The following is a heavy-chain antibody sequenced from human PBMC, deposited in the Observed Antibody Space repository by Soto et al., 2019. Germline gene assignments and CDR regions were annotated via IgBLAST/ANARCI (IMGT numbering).Heavy chain of an antibody. CDR3: PRNQPVTTLGY. J-gene: IGHJ4*02. CDR1: GFTVSNNY. Sequence: EVQLVETGGGLIQPGGSLRLSCAASGFTVSNNYMSWVRQAPGKGLECVSIIYSGGTTYYADSVRGRFTISRDHSKNTLYLQMNSLRADDTAVYFCPRNQPVTTLGYWGQGTLVTVSS. V-gene: IGHV3-53*02. CDR2: IYSGGTT. D-gene: IGHD4-17*01.